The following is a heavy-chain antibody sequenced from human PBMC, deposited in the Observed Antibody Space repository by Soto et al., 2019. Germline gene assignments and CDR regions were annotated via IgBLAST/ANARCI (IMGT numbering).Heavy chain of an antibody. D-gene: IGHD3-16*01. J-gene: IGHJ6*04. CDR1: GGSISSGDYY. Sequence: QVQLQESGPGLEKPSQTLFLTCTVSGGSISSGDYYWSWIRQLPGKGLEWIGYIYYSGITYYNPSLKRRVSMSIDTSKNHFSLKLSPVTAADTAVYFCAKASLGYHQMDVWGRGTTVTVSS. CDR3: AKASLGYHQMDV. V-gene: IGHV4-31*03. CDR2: IYYSGIT.